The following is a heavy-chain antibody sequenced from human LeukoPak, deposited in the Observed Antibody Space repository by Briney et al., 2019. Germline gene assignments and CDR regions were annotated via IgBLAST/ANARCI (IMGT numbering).Heavy chain of an antibody. D-gene: IGHD6-19*01. J-gene: IGHJ1*01. CDR1: GGSISSYY. CDR3: TRSSSGWDPEYCQH. CDR2: IYYSGST. V-gene: IGHV4-59*01. Sequence: PSETLSLTCTVSGGSISSYYWSWIRQPPGKGLEWIGYIYYSGSTNYNPPLKSRVTISVDTSKNQFALKLSSVTAADTAVYYCTRSSSGWDPEYCQHWGQGTLVTVSS.